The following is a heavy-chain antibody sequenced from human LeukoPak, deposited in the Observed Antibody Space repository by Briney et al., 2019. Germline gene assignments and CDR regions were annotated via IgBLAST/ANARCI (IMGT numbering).Heavy chain of an antibody. CDR2: INPSGGST. CDR3: ARGAAGYCSGGGCYRYYFDY. D-gene: IGHD2-15*01. V-gene: IGHV1-46*01. J-gene: IGHJ4*02. Sequence: RASVKVSCKASGYTFTSYYMHWVRQAPGQGLEWMGIINPSGGSTSYAQKFQGRVTMTRDMSTSTVYMELSSLRSEDTAVYYCARGAAGYCSGGGCYRYYFDYWGQGTLVTVSS. CDR1: GYTFTSYY.